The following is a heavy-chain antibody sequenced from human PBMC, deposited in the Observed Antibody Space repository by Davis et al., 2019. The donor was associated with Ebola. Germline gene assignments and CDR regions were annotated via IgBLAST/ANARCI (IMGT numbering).Heavy chain of an antibody. Sequence: GESLKISCAASGFTFSSYAMHWVRQAPGKGLEWVSTISDSGGSTYYADSLKGRFTISRDNSKNMLYLQMNSLRAEDTAVYYCAKVEGAPFDYWGQGTLVTVSS. D-gene: IGHD1-1*01. V-gene: IGHV3-23*01. J-gene: IGHJ4*02. CDR3: AKVEGAPFDY. CDR1: GFTFSSYA. CDR2: ISDSGGST.